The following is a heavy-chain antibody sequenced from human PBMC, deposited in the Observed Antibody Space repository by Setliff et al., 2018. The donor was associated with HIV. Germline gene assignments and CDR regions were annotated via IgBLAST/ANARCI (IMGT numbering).Heavy chain of an antibody. Sequence: ETLSLTCAVYSESFSGYFWSWMRQFPGKGLEWITEINQGGTSNYNPSLKSRVTVSVDLSKNQFSLTLTSVTAADTATYYCARRPMIRGKPFDLWGQGTLVTVSS. J-gene: IGHJ4*02. CDR1: SESFSGYF. CDR3: ARRPMIRGKPFDL. CDR2: INQGGTS. D-gene: IGHD3-10*01. V-gene: IGHV4-34*01.